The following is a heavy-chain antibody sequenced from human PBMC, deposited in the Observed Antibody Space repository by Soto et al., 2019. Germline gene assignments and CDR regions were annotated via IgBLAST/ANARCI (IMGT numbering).Heavy chain of an antibody. J-gene: IGHJ4*02. Sequence: QVQLVESGGGVVQPGRSLRLSCAASGFTFSSYGMHWVRQAPGKGLEWVAVISYDGSNKYYADSVKGRFTISRDNSKNTLYLQMNSLRAEDTAVYYCAKGRITIFGANFDYWGQGTLVTVSS. CDR1: GFTFSSYG. CDR2: ISYDGSNK. CDR3: AKGRITIFGANFDY. V-gene: IGHV3-30*18. D-gene: IGHD3-3*01.